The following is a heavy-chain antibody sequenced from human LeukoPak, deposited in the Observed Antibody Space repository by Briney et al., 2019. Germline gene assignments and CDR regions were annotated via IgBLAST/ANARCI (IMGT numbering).Heavy chain of an antibody. Sequence: GGSLRLSCAASGFTFSTYAMSWVRQAPGKGLEWVSVISGSGSSTYYADSVKGRFTISRDNSKNTLYLQMNSLRAEDTAVYYCAKGSSWTPGRGYYYMDVWGKGTTVTISS. J-gene: IGHJ6*03. CDR1: GFTFSTYA. D-gene: IGHD6-13*01. CDR3: AKGSSWTPGRGYYYMDV. V-gene: IGHV3-23*01. CDR2: ISGSGSST.